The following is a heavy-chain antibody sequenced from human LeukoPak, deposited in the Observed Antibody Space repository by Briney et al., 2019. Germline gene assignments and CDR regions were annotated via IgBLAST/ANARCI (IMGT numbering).Heavy chain of an antibody. CDR1: GFTVSSNY. CDR2: IYSGGST. CDR3: AQDSGYDSGPNAFDI. J-gene: IGHJ3*02. Sequence: SGGSLRLSCAASGFTVSSNYMSWVHQAPGKGLEWVSVIYSGGSTYYADSVKGRFTISRDNSKNTLYLQMNSLRAEDTAVYYCAQDSGYDSGPNAFDIWGQGTMVTVSS. D-gene: IGHD5-12*01. V-gene: IGHV3-53*01.